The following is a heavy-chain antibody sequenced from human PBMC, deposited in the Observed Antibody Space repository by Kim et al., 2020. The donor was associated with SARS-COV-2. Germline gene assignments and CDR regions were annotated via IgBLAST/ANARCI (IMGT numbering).Heavy chain of an antibody. CDR3: AGYCSGGTCGVY. D-gene: IGHD2-15*01. Sequence: GGSLRLSCSASGFTFSSYAMHWVRQAPGKGLEYISAISSKGRTTYYADSVKGRFTISRDNSKTTLYLQMSSLRAEDTAVYYCAGYCSGGTCGVYWGQGTL. V-gene: IGHV3-64D*09. CDR1: GFTFSSYA. CDR2: ISSKGRTT. J-gene: IGHJ4*02.